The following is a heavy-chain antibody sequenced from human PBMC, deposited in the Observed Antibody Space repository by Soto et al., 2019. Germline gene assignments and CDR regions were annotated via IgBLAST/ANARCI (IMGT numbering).Heavy chain of an antibody. CDR2: IYPGDSDT. D-gene: IGHD2-2*01. Sequence: GESLKISCKGSGYSFTSYWIGWVRQMPGKGLEWMGIIYPGDSDTRYSPSFQGQVTISADKSISTAYLQWSSLKASDTAMYYCARQTCSSTSCYGPASYYYYMDVWGKGTTVTVSS. CDR3: ARQTCSSTSCYGPASYYYYMDV. V-gene: IGHV5-51*01. CDR1: GYSFTSYW. J-gene: IGHJ6*03.